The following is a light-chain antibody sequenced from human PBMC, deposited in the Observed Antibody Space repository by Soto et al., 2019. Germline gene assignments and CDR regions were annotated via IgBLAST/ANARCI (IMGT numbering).Light chain of an antibody. CDR3: QQSNDYSWT. CDR2: TAS. V-gene: IGKV1-5*03. J-gene: IGKJ1*01. CDR1: QSIGIW. Sequence: IQMTQSPSTLSASVGDRVAITCRASQSIGIWLAWYQQKPGKAPRFLIYTASSLESGVPSRFSGSGYGTEFTLTISSLQPDDFATYYCQQSNDYSWTFGQGTKVEIK.